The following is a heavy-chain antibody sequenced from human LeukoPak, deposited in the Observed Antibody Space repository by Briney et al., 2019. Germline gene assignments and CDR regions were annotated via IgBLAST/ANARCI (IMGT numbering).Heavy chain of an antibody. J-gene: IGHJ5*02. CDR3: ASGGLRYFSRFDP. D-gene: IGHD3-9*01. Sequence: ASVKVSCKASGYTFTNYYMHWVRQAPGQGLEWMGIINPSGGSTSHAQKFQGRVTMTRDMSTSTVYTELSSLRSEDTAVYYCASGGLRYFSRFDPWGQGTLVTVSS. V-gene: IGHV1-46*01. CDR1: GYTFTNYY. CDR2: INPSGGST.